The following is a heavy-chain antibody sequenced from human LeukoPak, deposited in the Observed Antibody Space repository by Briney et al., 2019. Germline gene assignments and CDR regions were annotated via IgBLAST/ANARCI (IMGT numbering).Heavy chain of an antibody. D-gene: IGHD3-10*01. CDR1: GGSFSGYY. J-gene: IGHJ5*02. V-gene: IGHV4-34*01. CDR2: INHSGST. Sequence: SETLSLTCAVYGGSFSGYYWSWIRQPPGKGLDWIGEINHSGSTNYNPSLKSRVTISVDTSKNKFSLKLSSVTAADTAVYYCARGRRLLWFGESSNWFDPWGQGTLVTVSS. CDR3: ARGRRLLWFGESSNWFDP.